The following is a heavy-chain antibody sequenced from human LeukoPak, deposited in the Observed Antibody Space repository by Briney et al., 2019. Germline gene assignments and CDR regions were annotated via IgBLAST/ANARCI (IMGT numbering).Heavy chain of an antibody. CDR2: IYTSGST. D-gene: IGHD3-22*01. CDR1: GGSISSYY. CDR3: ASNYYDKGYMDV. J-gene: IGHJ6*03. Sequence: SETLSLTCTVSGGSISSYYWSWIRQPAGKGLEWIGRIYTSGSTNYIPSLKSRVTMSVDTSKNQFSLKLSSVTAADTAVYYCASNYYDKGYMDVWGKGTTVTVSS. V-gene: IGHV4-4*07.